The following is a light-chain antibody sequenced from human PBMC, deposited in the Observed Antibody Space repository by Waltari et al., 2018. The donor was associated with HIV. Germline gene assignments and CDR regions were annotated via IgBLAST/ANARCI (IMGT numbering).Light chain of an antibody. V-gene: IGLV3-1*01. CDR3: QAWGSTTSGV. Sequence: SYEVTQPPSVAVSPGQTASITCSGYELGDKYTCWYHKKPGQSPLLVLYQDDKRPSGIPARFSASSSGHTATLTISGTLPMDEADYYCQAWGSTTSGVFGRGTKLTVL. J-gene: IGLJ2*01. CDR1: ELGDKY. CDR2: QDD.